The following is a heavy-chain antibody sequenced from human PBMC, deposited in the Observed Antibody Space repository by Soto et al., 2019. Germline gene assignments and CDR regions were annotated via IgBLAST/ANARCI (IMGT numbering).Heavy chain of an antibody. CDR3: ARLGDSSSSSDY. Sequence: PVESLKISCXGSGYSFTSYWIGWVRQMPGKGLEWMGIIYPGDSDTRYSPSFQGQVTISADKSISSAYLQWSSLKASDTTMYYCARLGDSSSSSDYWGQGTLVTVSS. CDR2: IYPGDSDT. V-gene: IGHV5-51*01. CDR1: GYSFTSYW. J-gene: IGHJ4*02. D-gene: IGHD6-6*01.